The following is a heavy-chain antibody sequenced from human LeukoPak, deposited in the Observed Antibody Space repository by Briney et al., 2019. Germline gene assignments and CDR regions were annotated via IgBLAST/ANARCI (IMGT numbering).Heavy chain of an antibody. CDR2: INHSGST. Sequence: PSETLSLTCAVYGGSFSGYYWSWIRQPPGKGLEWIGEINHSGSTNYNPSLKSRVTISVDTSKNQFSLKLSSVTAADTAVYYCARADIVVVPAAILDSYNFDYWGQGTLVTVSS. V-gene: IGHV4-34*01. CDR1: GGSFSGYY. D-gene: IGHD2-2*01. J-gene: IGHJ4*02. CDR3: ARADIVVVPAAILDSYNFDY.